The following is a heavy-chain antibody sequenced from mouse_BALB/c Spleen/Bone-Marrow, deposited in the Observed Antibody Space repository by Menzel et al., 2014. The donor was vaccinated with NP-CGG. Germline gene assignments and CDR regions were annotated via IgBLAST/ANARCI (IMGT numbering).Heavy chain of an antibody. V-gene: IGHV3-1*02. CDR3: ARRGYDGYYYYAMDY. CDR1: GYSITSGYS. J-gene: IGHJ4*01. D-gene: IGHD2-3*01. CDR2: IHYSGST. Sequence: DVQLQESGPDLVKPSQSLSLTCTVTGYSITSGYSCHWIRQFPGNKLEWMGYIHYSGSTNYNPSLKSRISITRDTSKNQFFLQLNSVTTEDTATYYCARRGYDGYYYYAMDYWGQGTSVTVSS.